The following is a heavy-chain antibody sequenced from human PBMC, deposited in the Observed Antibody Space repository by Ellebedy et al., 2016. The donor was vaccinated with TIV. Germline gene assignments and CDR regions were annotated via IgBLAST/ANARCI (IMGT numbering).Heavy chain of an antibody. CDR3: AKGSAGRAFRPWGMDV. CDR2: VASDSKYI. D-gene: IGHD2-15*01. Sequence: GESLKISCAASGFIFSIYSMNWVRQAPGKGLEWVSSVASDSKYIHYADSVQGRFTISRDNARDLLYLQMNGLTDEDAAVYYCAKGSAGRAFRPWGMDVWGQGTTVTVSS. V-gene: IGHV3-21*01. J-gene: IGHJ6*02. CDR1: GFIFSIYS.